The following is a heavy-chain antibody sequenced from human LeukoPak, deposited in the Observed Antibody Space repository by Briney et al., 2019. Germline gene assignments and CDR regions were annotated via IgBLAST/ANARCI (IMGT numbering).Heavy chain of an antibody. Sequence: SETLSLTCSISGGSVSYGSYYWSWIRQPPGKGLEWIAYIYYSGSTSYNPSLKSRVTISVDMPKNQFSLKARSVTAADTAVYYCARLRDWDFDNWGQGTLVTVSS. V-gene: IGHV4-61*01. D-gene: IGHD2-21*02. J-gene: IGHJ4*02. CDR3: ARLRDWDFDN. CDR1: GGSVSYGSYY. CDR2: IYYSGST.